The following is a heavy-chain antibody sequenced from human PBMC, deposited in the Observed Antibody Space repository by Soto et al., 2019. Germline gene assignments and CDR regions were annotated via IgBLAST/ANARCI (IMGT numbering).Heavy chain of an antibody. CDR3: GRSGDDYGSYIDY. D-gene: IGHD4-17*01. Sequence: PSETLSLTCAVYGGSFSGYYWSWIHQPPGKGLEWIGEINHSGNTYYNPSLRSRVTFSVDTSKNQLSLKVSSVTAADTAVYYCGRSGDDYGSYIDYWGQGTLVTVSS. V-gene: IGHV4-34*01. CDR1: GGSFSGYY. CDR2: INHSGNT. J-gene: IGHJ4*02.